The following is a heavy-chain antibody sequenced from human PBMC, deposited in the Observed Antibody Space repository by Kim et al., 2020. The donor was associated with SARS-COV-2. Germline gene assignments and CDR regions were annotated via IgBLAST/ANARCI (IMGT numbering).Heavy chain of an antibody. CDR2: IYPGDSDT. J-gene: IGHJ3*01. Sequence: GESLKISCKGSGYSFTSYWIGWVRQMPGKGLEWMGIIYPGDSDTRYSTSFQGQVTISADKSISTAYLQWSSLKASDTAMYYCARGGRLIVVPAATNAFDLWSQGTMVTVSS. CDR1: GYSFTSYW. D-gene: IGHD2-2*01. CDR3: ARGGRLIVVPAATNAFDL. V-gene: IGHV5-51*01.